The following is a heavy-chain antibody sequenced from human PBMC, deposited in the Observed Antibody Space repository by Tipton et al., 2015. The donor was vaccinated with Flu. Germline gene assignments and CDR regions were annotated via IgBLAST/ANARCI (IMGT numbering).Heavy chain of an antibody. CDR3: ARISSFGAPTEH. J-gene: IGHJ4*02. CDR1: GGSISSGGAY. Sequence: TLSLTCSVSGGSISSGGAYWSWFRQLPGKGLEWIGCIYYSGSTYYKSSLRSRLSISVDTSRNLFSLKLTSVTAADTALYFCARISSFGAPTEHWGQGIQVSVSS. D-gene: IGHD3-3*02. CDR2: IYYSGST. V-gene: IGHV4-31*03.